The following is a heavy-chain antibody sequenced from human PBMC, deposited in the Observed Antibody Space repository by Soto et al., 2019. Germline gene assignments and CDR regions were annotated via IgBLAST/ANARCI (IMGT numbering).Heavy chain of an antibody. CDR2: IYFNGNT. CDR1: AASFSKYY. D-gene: IGHD3-16*01. V-gene: IGHV4-59*01. Sequence: SETLSLTCTVSAASFSKYYWSWIRQPPGKGLEWIGYIYFNGNTDYNPSLKRRVTISIDTSKKQISLNLTSVTDADTAVYYCASVTFGGVVLAHWGQGTLVTVSS. J-gene: IGHJ4*02. CDR3: ASVTFGGVVLAH.